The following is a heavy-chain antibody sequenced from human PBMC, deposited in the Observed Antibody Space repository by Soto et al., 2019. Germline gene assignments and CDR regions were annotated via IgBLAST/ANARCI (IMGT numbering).Heavy chain of an antibody. CDR1: GYTFTDYY. J-gene: IGHJ6*02. D-gene: IGHD3-10*01. Sequence: ASVKVSCKASGYTFTDYYMHWVRQAPGQRLEWMGWINPNRGTTNYAQKFQGWVTMTRDTSITTVYMEVSRLRSDDTAVYYCARVPRGVYYGMDVWGQGTTVTVSS. CDR2: INPNRGTT. CDR3: ARVPRGVYYGMDV. V-gene: IGHV1-2*04.